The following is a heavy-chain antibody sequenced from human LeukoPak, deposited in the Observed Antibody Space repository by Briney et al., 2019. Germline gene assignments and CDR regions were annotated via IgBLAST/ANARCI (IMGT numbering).Heavy chain of an antibody. J-gene: IGHJ5*02. D-gene: IGHD3-10*01. CDR2: IIPIFDTP. CDR3: ARDRNYGSGSYFP. Sequence: SVKVSCKASGDTFSSSAITWVRQAPGQGLEWMGGIIPIFDTPNYAQNFQGRVTITADESTNTAYIELSSLRSEDTAVYYCARDRNYGSGSYFPWGQGTLVTVSS. V-gene: IGHV1-69*13. CDR1: GDTFSSSA.